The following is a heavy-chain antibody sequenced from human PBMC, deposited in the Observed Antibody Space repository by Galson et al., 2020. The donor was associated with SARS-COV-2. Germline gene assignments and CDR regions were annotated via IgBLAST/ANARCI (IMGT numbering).Heavy chain of an antibody. CDR2: ISSDGTKR. J-gene: IGHJ4*02. V-gene: IGHV3-30*04. CDR1: GFTFSSYA. D-gene: IGHD6-13*01. CDR3: ARETDDYTRCWYDY. Sequence: GGSLRLSCRASGFTFSSYAMNWVRQAPGKGLEWVAIISSDGTKRYNSDSVKGRFTISRDNSKNTLFLQMDSLTTEDTAVYYCARETDDYTRCWYDYWGQGTLVTVSS.